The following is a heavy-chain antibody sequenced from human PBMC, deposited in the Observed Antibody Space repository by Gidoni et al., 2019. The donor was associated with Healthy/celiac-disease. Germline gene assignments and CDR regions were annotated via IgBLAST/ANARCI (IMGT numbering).Heavy chain of an antibody. Sequence: EVQLLESGGGLVQPGGSLRLSCAASGFTFSSYAMGWVRQAPGKGLGWVSAISGSGGSTYYADSVKGRFTISRDNSKNTLYLQMNSLRAEDTAVYYCAKYPYSGILNWFDPWGQGTLVTVSS. CDR3: AKYPYSGILNWFDP. CDR2: ISGSGGST. J-gene: IGHJ5*02. CDR1: GFTFSSYA. V-gene: IGHV3-23*01. D-gene: IGHD1-26*01.